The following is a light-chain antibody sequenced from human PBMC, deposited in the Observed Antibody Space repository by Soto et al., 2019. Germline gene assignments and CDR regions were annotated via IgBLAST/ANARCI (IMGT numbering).Light chain of an antibody. CDR1: QTVNSN. J-gene: IGKJ3*01. V-gene: IGKV3-15*01. Sequence: EIVMTQSPATLSVSPGERATLSCRASQTVNSNLAWYQQKPGQAPRLLIYDASTRATGVPARFSGSGSGTEFALTISSLQSEDFAVYYCQQYNNWPPGTFGPGTKVDIK. CDR3: QQYNNWPPGT. CDR2: DAS.